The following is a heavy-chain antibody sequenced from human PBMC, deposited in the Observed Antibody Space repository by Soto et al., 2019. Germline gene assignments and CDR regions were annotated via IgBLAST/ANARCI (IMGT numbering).Heavy chain of an antibody. J-gene: IGHJ4*01. Sequence: CAASGFTFSNAWMSWVRQAPGKGLEWGGRIKGKTDVGTTDYAAHVKGRYTISRDDSKNALYLQMNSLKTEDSAVYYCTTVFLEYWGQGTLVTVSS. CDR1: GFTFSNAW. CDR2: IKGKTDVGTT. V-gene: IGHV3-15*01. CDR3: TTVFLEY.